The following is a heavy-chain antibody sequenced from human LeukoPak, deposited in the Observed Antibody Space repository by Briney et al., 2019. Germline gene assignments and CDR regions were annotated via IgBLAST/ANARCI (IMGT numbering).Heavy chain of an antibody. CDR3: ARDIGGMTTDYYFDY. CDR1: GFTFSDYY. CDR2: ISSSNSII. Sequence: GGSLRLSCAASGFTFSDYYMSWIRQAPGKGLEWVSHISSSNSIIYYADSVRGRFTISRDNAKNSLYLQMNSLRAEDTAVYYCARDIGGMTTDYYFDYWGQGTLVSVPS. J-gene: IGHJ4*02. D-gene: IGHD4-11*01. V-gene: IGHV3-11*01.